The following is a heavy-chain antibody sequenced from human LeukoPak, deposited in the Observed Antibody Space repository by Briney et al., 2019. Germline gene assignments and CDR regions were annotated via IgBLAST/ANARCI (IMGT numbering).Heavy chain of an antibody. CDR2: INHSGST. V-gene: IGHV4-34*01. J-gene: IGHJ6*03. CDR3: ARRLPVWETNNYYYYMDV. CDR1: GGSFSGYY. D-gene: IGHD1-26*01. Sequence: SETLSLTCAVYGGSFSGYYWSWIRQPPGKGLEWIGEINHSGSTNYNPSLKSRVTILVDTSKNQFSLRLSSVTAADTAVYYCARRLPVWETNNYYYYMDVWGKGTTVTVSS.